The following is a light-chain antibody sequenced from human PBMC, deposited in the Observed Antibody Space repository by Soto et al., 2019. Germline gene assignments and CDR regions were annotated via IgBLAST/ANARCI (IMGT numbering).Light chain of an antibody. J-gene: IGKJ1*01. CDR2: AAS. V-gene: IGKV1-39*01. CDR1: QCISSY. CDR3: QPSYSTPWT. Sequence: DIHRPESPSSVSASVAGSGRIPCRASQCISSYFNWYQQKPGNAPKLLIYAASSRQIGVPPRFSGSGSGTEFTLTISSLHPEDFATYDCQPSYSTPWTFGHGTTV.